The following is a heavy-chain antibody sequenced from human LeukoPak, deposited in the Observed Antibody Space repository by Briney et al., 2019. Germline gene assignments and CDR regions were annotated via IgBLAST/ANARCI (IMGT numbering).Heavy chain of an antibody. CDR3: ARGHYGSADY. J-gene: IGHJ4*02. CDR2: VGTAGDT. CDR1: GFIFSSYD. Sequence: GGSLRLSCAASGFIFSSYDMHWVRQSTGKGLEWVSLVGTAGDTYYADSVKGRFTISRENAKNSLYLQMNSLRAGDTAVYYCARGHYGSADYWGQGTLVTVSS. D-gene: IGHD3-10*01. V-gene: IGHV3-13*04.